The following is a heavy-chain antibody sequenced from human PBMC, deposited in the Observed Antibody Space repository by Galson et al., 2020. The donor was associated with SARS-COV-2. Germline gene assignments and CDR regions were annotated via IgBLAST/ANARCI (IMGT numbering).Heavy chain of an antibody. CDR2: ISRTSTYT. V-gene: IGHV3-21*06. CDR1: GFSFSSYS. CDR3: VRDLALAEGYYYYMDV. J-gene: IGHJ6*03. D-gene: IGHD6-19*01. Sequence: KIGASLKISCAASGFSFSSYSMNWVRQAPGKGLEWVSSISRTSTYTYYADSLKGRFIISRDNAKNSLYLQMNGLRAEDKAVYYCVRDLALAEGYYYYMDVWGKGTTVTVSS.